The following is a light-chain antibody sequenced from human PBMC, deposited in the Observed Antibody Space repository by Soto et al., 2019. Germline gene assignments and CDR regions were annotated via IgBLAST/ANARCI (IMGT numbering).Light chain of an antibody. V-gene: IGKV3-15*01. CDR1: QSVSSN. CDR3: QHYNSYSEA. CDR2: GAS. Sequence: EIVLTQSPGTLSLSPGERATLSCRASQSVSSNLAWYQQTPGQAPRLLIYGASTRATGVPARFSGSGSGTEFTLTISSLQPDDFATYYCQHYNSYSEAFGQGTKVDIK. J-gene: IGKJ1*01.